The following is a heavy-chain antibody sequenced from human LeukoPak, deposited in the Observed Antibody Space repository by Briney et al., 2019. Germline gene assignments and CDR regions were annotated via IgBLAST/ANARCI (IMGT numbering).Heavy chain of an antibody. CDR3: ARDRGDYGGEPALDY. J-gene: IGHJ4*02. D-gene: IGHD4-17*01. V-gene: IGHV4-59*01. Sequence: SETLSLTCTVSGGSIRTYYWAWIRQPPGKGLEWIGKIYNTGSTNYNPSLMSRLTISIDTSKNQFSLKLRSVTAADTAVYYCARDRGDYGGEPALDYWGQGKLVTVSS. CDR2: IYNTGST. CDR1: GGSIRTYY.